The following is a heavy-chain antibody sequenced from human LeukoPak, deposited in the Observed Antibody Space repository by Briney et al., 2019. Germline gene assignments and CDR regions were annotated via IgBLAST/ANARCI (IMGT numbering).Heavy chain of an antibody. V-gene: IGHV3-74*01. J-gene: IGHJ4*02. Sequence: GGSLRLSCAASGFTFRKYWLHWVRQAPGKGLVWVSRINPDDGSTSYADSVKGRFTNSRDNAKNSLYLQMNSLRAEDTAVYYCARVPDYGDYHTLFDYWGQGTLVTVSS. D-gene: IGHD4-17*01. CDR1: GFTFRKYW. CDR3: ARVPDYGDYHTLFDY. CDR2: INPDDGST.